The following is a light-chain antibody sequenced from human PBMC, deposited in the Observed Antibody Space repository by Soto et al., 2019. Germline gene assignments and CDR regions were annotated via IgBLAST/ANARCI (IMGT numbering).Light chain of an antibody. CDR3: SAYTSSSPV. J-gene: IGLJ2*01. Sequence: QSALTQPASVSGSPGQSITISCTGTSSDVGGYNYVSWYQQHPGKAPKLMIYDVSNRPSGVSYRFSGSKSGNTASLTVSGLQDEDEYDYDSSAYTSSSPVFGGGTKLTVL. CDR2: DVS. CDR1: SSDVGGYNY. V-gene: IGLV2-14*01.